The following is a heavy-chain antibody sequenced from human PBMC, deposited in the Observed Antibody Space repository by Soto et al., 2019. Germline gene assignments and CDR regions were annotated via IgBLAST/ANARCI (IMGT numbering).Heavy chain of an antibody. CDR3: ATAHYGSGSYGGHYYYYGMDV. J-gene: IGHJ6*02. V-gene: IGHV4-30-2*01. Sequence: SETLSLTCTVSGGSVSSGGYYWSWIRQPPGKGLEWIGYIYHSGSTYYNPSLKSRVTISVDRSKNQFSLKLSSVTAADTAVYYCATAHYGSGSYGGHYYYYGMDVWGQGTTVTVSS. D-gene: IGHD3-10*01. CDR1: GGSVSSGGYY. CDR2: IYHSGST.